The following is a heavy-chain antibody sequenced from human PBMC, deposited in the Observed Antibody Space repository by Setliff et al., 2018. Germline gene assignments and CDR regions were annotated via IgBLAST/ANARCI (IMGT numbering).Heavy chain of an antibody. J-gene: IGHJ6*02. CDR1: GYTSSSYA. CDR3: ARDLAGATYYYYYGMDV. CDR2: ISASGDTT. V-gene: IGHV3-23*01. D-gene: IGHD1-26*01. Sequence: GGSLRLSCAASGYTSSSYAMTWVRQAPGKGLEWVSIISASGDTTYYADSVKGRFTISRDNSKNTLYLQMNSLRAEDTAVYYCARDLAGATYYYYYGMDVWGQGTTVTVSS.